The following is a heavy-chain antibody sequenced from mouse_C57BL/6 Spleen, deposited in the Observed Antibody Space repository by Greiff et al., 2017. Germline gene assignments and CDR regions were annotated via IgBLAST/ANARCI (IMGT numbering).Heavy chain of an antibody. Sequence: VKLVESGPELVKPGASVKISCKASGYAFSSPWMNWVKQRPGKGLEWIGRIYPGDGDTNYNGKFKGKATLTADKSSSTAYMQLSSLTSEDSAVYFCGRSGYYDYDAFDYWGQGTTLTVSS. CDR2: IYPGDGDT. J-gene: IGHJ2*01. CDR3: GRSGYYDYDAFDY. CDR1: GYAFSSPW. D-gene: IGHD2-4*01. V-gene: IGHV1-82*01.